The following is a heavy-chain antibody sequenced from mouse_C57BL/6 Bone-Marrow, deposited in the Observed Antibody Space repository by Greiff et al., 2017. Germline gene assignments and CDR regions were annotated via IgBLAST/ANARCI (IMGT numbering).Heavy chain of an antibody. J-gene: IGHJ2*01. CDR1: YTFSRRVH. Sequence: VKLVESGPELARPWASVKISCPAFYTFSRRVHFAIRDTNYWMQWVKERPGQGLEWNGAIYSGNGVTSYNQTFRGKATLTADKSSSTEYMQLSSLTSENSAGYYCVYGKELYSLDYWGQGTTLTVSS. CDR3: SENSAGYYCVYGKELYSLDY. V-gene: IGHV1-87*01. D-gene: IGHD2-10*02. CDR2: GQGLEWNG.